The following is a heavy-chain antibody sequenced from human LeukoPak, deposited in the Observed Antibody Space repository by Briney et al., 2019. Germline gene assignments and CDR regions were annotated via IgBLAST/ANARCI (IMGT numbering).Heavy chain of an antibody. J-gene: IGHJ3*01. V-gene: IGHV3-23*01. CDR2: ISGSGGST. CDR3: AKTPYRGNYGQTFDL. D-gene: IGHD3-16*02. CDR1: GFTFSSYA. Sequence: TGGSLRLSCAASGFTFSSYAMSWVRQAPGKGLEWVSAISGSGGSTYYADSVKGRFTISRDNSKNTLYLQMSSLRAEDTAVYYCAKTPYRGNYGQTFDLWGQGTMLTVSS.